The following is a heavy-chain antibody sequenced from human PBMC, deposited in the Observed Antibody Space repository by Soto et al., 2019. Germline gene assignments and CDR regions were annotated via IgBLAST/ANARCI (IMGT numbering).Heavy chain of an antibody. D-gene: IGHD2-8*01. J-gene: IGHJ4*02. CDR1: GFTFSTDW. CDR3: ARDLNGALDY. CDR2: INTDGSST. V-gene: IGHV3-74*01. Sequence: PGGSLRLSCAASGFTFSTDWMHWVRQAPGKGLLWVSHINTDGSSTNYADSVKGRLTISRDNAKNTLYLQMNGLRAEDTAVYYCARDLNGALDYWGLGTLVTSPQ.